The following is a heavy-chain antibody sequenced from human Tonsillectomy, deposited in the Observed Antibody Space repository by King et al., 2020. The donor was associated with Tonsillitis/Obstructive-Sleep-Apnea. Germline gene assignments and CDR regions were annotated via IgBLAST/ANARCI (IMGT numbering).Heavy chain of an antibody. V-gene: IGHV3-11*01. CDR1: GLTFSDYY. CDR2: ISSGGSAI. J-gene: IGHJ6*03. Sequence: VQLVESGGGLVRPGGSLRLPCAASGLTFSDYYMSWIGQAPGKGLEWVSYISSGGSAIFYEDSMKGRFPISRDNAKNSLYLQLNSLRVEDTAVYYCARGQSYNYYYMDVWGKGTTVTVSS. CDR3: ARGQSYNYYYMDV.